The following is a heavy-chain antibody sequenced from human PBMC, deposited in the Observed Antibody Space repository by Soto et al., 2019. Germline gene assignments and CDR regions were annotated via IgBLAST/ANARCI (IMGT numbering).Heavy chain of an antibody. CDR1: GGTFNNYP. CDR3: ARGRGYSGDDHYYYFDMDV. Sequence: ASVKVSCKASGGTFNNYPITWVRQAPGDGLEWVGGSIPIFGTANYAQKFQGRVTISVDEATSTAYMELSSLRSEDTAVYYCARGRGYSGDDHYYYFDMDVWGQGTTVTVSS. J-gene: IGHJ6*02. V-gene: IGHV1-69*13. D-gene: IGHD5-12*01. CDR2: SIPIFGTA.